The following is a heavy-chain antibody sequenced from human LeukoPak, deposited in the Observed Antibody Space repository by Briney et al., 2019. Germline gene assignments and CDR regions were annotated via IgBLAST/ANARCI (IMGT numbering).Heavy chain of an antibody. CDR1: GFTFSDYY. Sequence: GGSLRLSCAASGFTFSDYYMSWIRQAPGEGLEWVSYISSSGSTIYYADSVKGRFTISRDNAKNSLYLQMNSLRAEDTAVYYCARSKRLYGSGSYFGWFDPWGQGTLVTVSS. D-gene: IGHD3-10*01. V-gene: IGHV3-11*01. J-gene: IGHJ5*02. CDR3: ARSKRLYGSGSYFGWFDP. CDR2: ISSSGSTI.